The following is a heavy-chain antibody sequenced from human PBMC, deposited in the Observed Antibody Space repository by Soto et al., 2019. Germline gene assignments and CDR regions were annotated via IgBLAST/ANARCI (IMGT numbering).Heavy chain of an antibody. Sequence: EMQLVESGGGLVQPGGSLRLSCAASGVTFSSFSMNWVRQAPGKGLEWLSYISSRSNAIYYADSVKGRLTISRDNANNALYLQMNILRAEDTAVYYCEFLPGVTDNYYYCYLDVWGKWTTVTGSS. V-gene: IGHV3-48*01. J-gene: IGHJ6*03. CDR2: ISSRSNAI. CDR3: EFLPGVTDNYYYCYLDV. D-gene: IGHD2-21*02. CDR1: GVTFSSFS.